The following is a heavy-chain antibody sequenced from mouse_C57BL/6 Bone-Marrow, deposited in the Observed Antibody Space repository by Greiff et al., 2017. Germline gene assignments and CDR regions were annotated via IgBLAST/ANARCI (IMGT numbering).Heavy chain of an antibody. CDR3: ARWLATVGGGYFDV. D-gene: IGHD1-1*01. Sequence: VQLQQSGAELVRPGTSVKMSCKASGYTFTNYWLGWAKQRPGHGLEWIGDIYPGGGYTNYNEKFKGKATLTADKASSTSYMQFSSLTSDDSAIDDCARWLATVGGGYFDVWGTGTTVTVSS. CDR1: GYTFTNYW. CDR2: IYPGGGYT. J-gene: IGHJ1*03. V-gene: IGHV1-63*01.